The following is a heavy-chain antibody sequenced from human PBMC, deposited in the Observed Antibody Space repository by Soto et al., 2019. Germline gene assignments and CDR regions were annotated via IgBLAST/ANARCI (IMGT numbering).Heavy chain of an antibody. CDR1: GFTFSSYA. J-gene: IGHJ6*02. CDR2: ISYDGSNK. V-gene: IGHV3-30-3*01. Sequence: QVQLVESGGGVVQPGRSLRLSCAASGFTFSSYAMHWVRQAPGKGLEWVAVISYDGSNKYYADSVKGRFTISRDNSKNTLYLQMNSLRAEDTAVYYCARGPIVVVPAAMYYYDGMDVWGQGTTVTVSS. D-gene: IGHD2-2*01. CDR3: ARGPIVVVPAAMYYYDGMDV.